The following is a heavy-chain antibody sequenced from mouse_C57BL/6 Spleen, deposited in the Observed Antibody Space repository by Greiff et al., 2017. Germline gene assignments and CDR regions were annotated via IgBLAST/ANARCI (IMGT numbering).Heavy chain of an antibody. CDR3: ARSGTSYDYGRDYFDY. V-gene: IGHV1-53*01. D-gene: IGHD2-4*01. J-gene: IGHJ2*01. CDR2: INPSNGGT. Sequence: QVQLQQSGTELVKPGASVKLSCKASGYTFTSYWMHWVKQRPGQGLEWIGNINPSNGGTNYNEKFKSKATLTVDKSSSTAYMQLSSLTSEDSAVYYCARSGTSYDYGRDYFDYWGQGTTLTVSS. CDR1: GYTFTSYW.